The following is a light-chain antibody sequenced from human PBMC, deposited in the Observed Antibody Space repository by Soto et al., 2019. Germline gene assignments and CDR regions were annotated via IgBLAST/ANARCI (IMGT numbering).Light chain of an antibody. CDR1: QSISIW. CDR2: NTS. Sequence: DIHMTQSPSTLSASVGDRVTITCRASQSISIWLAWYQQKPGKAPNLLIYNTSRLESGVPSRFSGSGSGTEVTLTISSLQPDDFATYYCQHYNDYSWTFGQGTKVEIK. V-gene: IGKV1-5*03. J-gene: IGKJ1*01. CDR3: QHYNDYSWT.